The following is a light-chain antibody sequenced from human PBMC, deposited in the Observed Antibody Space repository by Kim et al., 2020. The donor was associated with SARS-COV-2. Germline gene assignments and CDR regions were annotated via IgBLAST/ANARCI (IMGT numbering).Light chain of an antibody. V-gene: IGKV1-5*03. CDR3: QQQNSYPYT. CDR1: QSINTW. J-gene: IGKJ2*01. CDR2: KAS. Sequence: DIQMTQSPSTLSASIGDRVTITCRASQSINTWLAWYQQKPGKAPKFLISKASSLQSGVPSRFSGSGSGTEFTLTISSLQPDDFATYYCQQQNSYPYTFGQGTKLEI.